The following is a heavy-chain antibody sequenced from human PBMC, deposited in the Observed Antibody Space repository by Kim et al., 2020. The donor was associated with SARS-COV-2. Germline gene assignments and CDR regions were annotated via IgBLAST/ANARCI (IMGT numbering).Heavy chain of an antibody. J-gene: IGHJ4*02. V-gene: IGHV3-11*04. CDR2: ISGSGTII. CDR1: GFTFSDWY. D-gene: IGHD3-16*01. Sequence: GGSLRLSCAASGFTFSDWYMTWIRQAPGKGLEWISYISGSGTIIHYAESVKGRFTVSRDNGKNALYLQMRNLRAEDTAIYYCARDPYYYSSEPWGQGVLVTVSS. CDR3: ARDPYYYSSEP.